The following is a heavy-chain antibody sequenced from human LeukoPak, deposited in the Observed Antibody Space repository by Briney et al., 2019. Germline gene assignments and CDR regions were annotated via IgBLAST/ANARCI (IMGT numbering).Heavy chain of an antibody. CDR3: ARMGWNGPVLRAFDI. CDR1: GYTFSYYG. D-gene: IGHD1-1*01. V-gene: IGHV1-18*01. J-gene: IGHJ3*02. Sequence: ASVKVSCKASGYTFSYYGITWVRQAPGHGLEWMGWINAKNGNTNYAEKRQGRVTMTTDTSTNTDYMELRSLRSDDTAVYYCARMGWNGPVLRAFDIWGQGTVVTVSS. CDR2: INAKNGNT.